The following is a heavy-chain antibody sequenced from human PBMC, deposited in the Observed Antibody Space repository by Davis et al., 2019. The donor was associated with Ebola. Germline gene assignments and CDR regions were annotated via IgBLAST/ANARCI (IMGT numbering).Heavy chain of an antibody. CDR1: GGSFSGYY. Sequence: SETLSLTCAVYGGSFSGYYWSWIRQHPGKGLEWIGEINHSGSTNYNPSLKSRVTISVDTSKNQFSLKLSSVTAADTAVYYCASGTIFGVVRYYYYGMDVWGQGTTVTVSS. CDR3: ASGTIFGVVRYYYYGMDV. V-gene: IGHV4-34*01. CDR2: INHSGST. D-gene: IGHD3-3*01. J-gene: IGHJ6*02.